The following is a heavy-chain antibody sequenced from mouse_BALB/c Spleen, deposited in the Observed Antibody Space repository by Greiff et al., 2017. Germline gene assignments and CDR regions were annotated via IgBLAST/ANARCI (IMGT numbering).Heavy chain of an antibody. J-gene: IGHJ1*01. CDR1: GFTFSDYY. D-gene: IGHD1-1*02. CDR3: ARQTYGPYWYFDV. Sequence: VQLQESGGGLVKPGGSLKLSCAASGFTFSDYYMYWVRQTPEKRLEWVATISDGGSYTYYPDSVKGRFTISRDNAKNNLYLQMSSLKSEDTAMYYCARQTYGPYWYFDVWGAGTTVTVSS. CDR2: ISDGGSYT. V-gene: IGHV5-4*02.